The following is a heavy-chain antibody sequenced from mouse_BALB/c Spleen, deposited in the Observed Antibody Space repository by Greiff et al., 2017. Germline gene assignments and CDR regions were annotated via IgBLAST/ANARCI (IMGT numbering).Heavy chain of an antibody. CDR1: GFTFSDYY. CDR3: ARGGYGNYVFAY. J-gene: IGHJ3*01. CDR2: ISDGGSYT. Sequence: EVMLVESGGGLVKPGGSLKLSCAASGFTFSDYYMYWVRQTPEKRLEWVATISDGGSYTYYPDSVKGRFTISRDNAKNNLYLQMSSLKSEDTAMYYCARGGYGNYVFAYWGQGTLVTVSA. D-gene: IGHD2-10*02. V-gene: IGHV5-4*02.